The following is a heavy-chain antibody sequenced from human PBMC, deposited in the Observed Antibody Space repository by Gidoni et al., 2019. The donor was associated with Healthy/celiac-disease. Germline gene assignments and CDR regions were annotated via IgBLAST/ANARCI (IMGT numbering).Heavy chain of an antibody. CDR1: GGTFTWYA. CDR2: IIPIFGTA. CDR3: ARENSPRGRDYIWGSYRLDY. D-gene: IGHD3-16*02. J-gene: IGHJ4*02. Sequence: QVQLVQSGSEVKKPGSSVKVSCHASGGTFTWYAIRWVRQAPGQGLEWMGGIIPIFGTANYAQKFQGRVTITADESTSTAYMELSSLRSEDTAVYYCARENSPRGRDYIWGSYRLDYWGQGTLVTVSS. V-gene: IGHV1-69*01.